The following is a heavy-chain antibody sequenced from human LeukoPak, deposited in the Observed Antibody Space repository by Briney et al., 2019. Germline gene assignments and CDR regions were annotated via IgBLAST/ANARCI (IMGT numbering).Heavy chain of an antibody. CDR1: GYSFTSYW. V-gene: IGHV5-51*01. J-gene: IGHJ4*02. CDR3: AKGVGATPPPEYYFDY. D-gene: IGHD1-26*01. CDR2: IYPGDSDT. Sequence: GESLKISCKGSGYSFTSYWIGWVRQMPGKGLEWMGIIYPGDSDTRYSPSFQGQVTISADKSISTAYLQWSSLKASDTAMYYCAKGVGATPPPEYYFDYWGQGTLVTVSS.